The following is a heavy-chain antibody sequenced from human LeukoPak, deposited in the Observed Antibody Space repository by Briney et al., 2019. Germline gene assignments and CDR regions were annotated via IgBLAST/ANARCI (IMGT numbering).Heavy chain of an antibody. J-gene: IGHJ4*02. Sequence: GGSLRLSCAASGFIFSTYDMHWVRQAPGKGLEWVAVVSYDGSNIYHAASVQGRFTISRDNSKNTLYLQMNSLRVEDTAVYYCAKSLDAQAVADPFDYWGQGTLVTVSS. CDR3: AKSLDAQAVADPFDY. V-gene: IGHV3-30*18. D-gene: IGHD6-19*01. CDR2: VSYDGSNI. CDR1: GFIFSTYD.